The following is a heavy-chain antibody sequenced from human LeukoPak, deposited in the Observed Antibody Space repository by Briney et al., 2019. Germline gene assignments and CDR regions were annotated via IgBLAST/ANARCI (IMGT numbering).Heavy chain of an antibody. J-gene: IGHJ4*02. CDR2: IYYSGST. D-gene: IGHD2-15*01. CDR1: GGSISSYY. CDR3: ARLAGWYLDY. Sequence: SETLSLTCTVSGGSISSYYCSWIRQPPGKGLEGSGCIYYSGSTNYNPSLKSRVTISVDTSKNQLSLKLSSVTAADTAVYYCARLAGWYLDYWGQGTLVTVSS. V-gene: IGHV4-59*01.